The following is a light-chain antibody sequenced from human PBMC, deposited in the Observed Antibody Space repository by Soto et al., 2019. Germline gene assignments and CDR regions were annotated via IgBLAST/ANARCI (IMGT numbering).Light chain of an antibody. J-gene: IGKJ1*01. V-gene: IGKV3-15*01. CDR1: QSVSSD. CDR2: GAS. CDR3: QQYNTWHPQMA. Sequence: VVTQSPATLSVFPGETATLSCSASQSVSSDLDWYQQRPGQAPRLLIYGASTRATGIPARFRGSGSGTEFRLTISSLQSEDFATYYCQQYNTWHPQMAFGRGTKVEIK.